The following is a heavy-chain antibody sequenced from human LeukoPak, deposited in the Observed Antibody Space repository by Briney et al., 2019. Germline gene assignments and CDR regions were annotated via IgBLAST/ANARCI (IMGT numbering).Heavy chain of an antibody. V-gene: IGHV3-30*18. CDR1: GFTFSSYG. D-gene: IGHD3-10*01. Sequence: PGGSLRLSCAASGFTFSSYGMHWVRQAPGKGLEWVAVISYDGSNKYYADSVKGRFTISRDNSKNTLYLQMNSLRAEDTAVYYCAKDYYGSGSYYNNPYYFDYWGQGTLVTVSS. J-gene: IGHJ4*02. CDR2: ISYDGSNK. CDR3: AKDYYGSGSYYNNPYYFDY.